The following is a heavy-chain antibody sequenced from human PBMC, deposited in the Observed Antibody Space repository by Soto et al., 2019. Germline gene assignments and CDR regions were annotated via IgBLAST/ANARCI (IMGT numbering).Heavy chain of an antibody. J-gene: IGHJ3*02. CDR3: AAVNYYDSSGPRDI. D-gene: IGHD3-22*01. CDR1: GFTVSSNY. CDR2: IYSGGST. V-gene: IGHV3-53*01. Sequence: PGGSLRLSCAASGFTVSSNYMSWVRQAPGKGLEWVSVIYSGGSTYYADSVKGRFTISRDNSKNTLYLQMNSLRAEDTAVYYCAAVNYYDSSGPRDIWGQGTMVAVSS.